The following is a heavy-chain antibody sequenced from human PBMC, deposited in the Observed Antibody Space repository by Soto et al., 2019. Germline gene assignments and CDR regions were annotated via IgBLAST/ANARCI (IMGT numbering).Heavy chain of an antibody. CDR3: ASGSFSSITSWFHX. CDR1: GGSISSDANF. CDR2: ISYTCRT. D-gene: IGHD2-2*01. J-gene: IGHJ5*02. Sequence: TCTVSGGSISSDANFWSWIRQLPGRGLEWIGYISYTCRTYYTPSLNSRLTISLDTSNNLFSLRLSALTAADTAVYFCASGSFSSITSWFHXWGQGTLVPVSX. V-gene: IGHV4-31*03.